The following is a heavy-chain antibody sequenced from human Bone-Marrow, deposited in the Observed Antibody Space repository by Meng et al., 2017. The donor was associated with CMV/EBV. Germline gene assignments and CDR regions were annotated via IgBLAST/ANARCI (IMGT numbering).Heavy chain of an antibody. J-gene: IGHJ6*02. Sequence: ASVKVSCKASGYTFTRNYMHWVRQAPGQGLEWIGIINPSGGTTVYAQEFQGRVTMTRDTSTSTVYIELSSLTSEDTAVYYCAREGGSIAARLGGMDVWGQGTTVTVSS. CDR1: GYTFTRNY. CDR2: INPSGGTT. V-gene: IGHV1-46*01. CDR3: AREGGSIAARLGGMDV. D-gene: IGHD6-6*01.